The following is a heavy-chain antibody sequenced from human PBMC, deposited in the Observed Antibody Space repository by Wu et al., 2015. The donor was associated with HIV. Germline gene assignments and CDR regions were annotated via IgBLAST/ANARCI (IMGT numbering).Heavy chain of an antibody. V-gene: IGHV1-18*01. CDR2: ISAQNGNT. D-gene: IGHD7-27*01. CDR3: ARDRPWDLGPNWPSYFDY. J-gene: IGHJ4*02. Sequence: VQLVQSGGEVKKPGASVKVACKASGYIFTDYGINWVRQAPGQGLEWMGWISAQNGNTNYAQKLQGRVTMTTDTSTSTAYMELRSLRSDDTAVYYCARDRPWDLGPNWPSYFDYWGQGTLVTVSS. CDR1: GYIFTDYG.